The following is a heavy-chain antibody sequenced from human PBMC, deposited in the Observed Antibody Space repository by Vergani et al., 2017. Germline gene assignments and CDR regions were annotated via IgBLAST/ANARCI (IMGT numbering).Heavy chain of an antibody. D-gene: IGHD3-10*01. J-gene: IGHJ4*02. CDR1: GYTFTGYY. Sequence: QVQLVQSGAEVKKPGASVKVSCKASGYTFTGYYMHWVRQAPGQGLEWMGWINPNSGGTNYAQKFQGRVTMTRDTSISTAYMELSRLRSDDTAVYYCARARYLGSGSYYGLDYWGQGTLVTVSS. V-gene: IGHV1-2*02. CDR3: ARARYLGSGSYYGLDY. CDR2: INPNSGGT.